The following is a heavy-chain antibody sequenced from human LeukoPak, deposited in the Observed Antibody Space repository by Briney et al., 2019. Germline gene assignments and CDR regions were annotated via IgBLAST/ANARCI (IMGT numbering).Heavy chain of an antibody. J-gene: IGHJ3*02. Sequence: ASVKVSCKASGYTFTVYYMHWVRQAPGQGLEWMGWINPNSGGTNYAQKFQGRVTMTRDTSISTAYMELSRLRSDDTAVYYCARDRRYFDWLLSIRDAFDIWGQGTMVTVSS. CDR3: ARDRRYFDWLLSIRDAFDI. CDR1: GYTFTVYY. V-gene: IGHV1-2*02. CDR2: INPNSGGT. D-gene: IGHD3-9*01.